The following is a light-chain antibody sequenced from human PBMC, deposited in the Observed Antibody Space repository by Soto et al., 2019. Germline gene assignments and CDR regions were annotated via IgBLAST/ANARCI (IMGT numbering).Light chain of an antibody. CDR1: QDIRNE. Sequence: ALPMTQSPSSLSASVGDRVTITCRASQDIRNELGWYQQKSGTAPKLLIYGASNLQSGVPSRFSGSGSGTDFTLTISSLQPEDFAAYYCLQDYNCPRTFGQGTNLEI. V-gene: IGKV1-6*01. J-gene: IGKJ2*01. CDR3: LQDYNCPRT. CDR2: GAS.